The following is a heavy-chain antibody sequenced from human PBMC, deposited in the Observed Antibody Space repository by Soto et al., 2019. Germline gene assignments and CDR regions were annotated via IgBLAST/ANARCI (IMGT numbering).Heavy chain of an antibody. CDR1: GYTFTSYD. Sequence: ASVKVSCKASGYTFTSYDINWVRQTTGQGLEWMGWMNPNSGNTGYAQKFQGRVTMTRNTSISTAYMELSSLRSEDTAVYYCARGTYYYGSGRYASDYWGQGTLVTVDS. CDR2: MNPNSGNT. D-gene: IGHD3-10*01. CDR3: ARGTYYYGSGRYASDY. J-gene: IGHJ4*02. V-gene: IGHV1-8*01.